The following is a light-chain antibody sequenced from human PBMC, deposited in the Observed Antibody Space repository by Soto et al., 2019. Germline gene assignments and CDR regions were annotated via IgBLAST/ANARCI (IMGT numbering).Light chain of an antibody. J-gene: IGKJ4*01. CDR3: QQRSNCPRLT. CDR1: QSVSSY. Sequence: EIVLTQSPATLSLSPGERATLSCRASQSVSSYLAWYQQKPGQAPRLLIYDASNRATGIPAGFSGSGSGTDFTLTISSLAPEDFVVYYCQQRSNCPRLTFGGGTKVEIK. V-gene: IGKV3-11*01. CDR2: DAS.